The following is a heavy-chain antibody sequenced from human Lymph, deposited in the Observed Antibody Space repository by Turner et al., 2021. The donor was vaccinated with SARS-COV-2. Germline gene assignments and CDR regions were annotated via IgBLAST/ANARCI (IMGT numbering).Heavy chain of an antibody. J-gene: IGHJ4*02. CDR2: MSSSSSYI. D-gene: IGHD4-17*01. V-gene: IGHV3-21*01. Sequence: EVQLVESGGGLVKPGGSLRLSCAASAFTFSTYSMNWVRQAPGKGLEWISAMSSSSSYICYADAVKGRFTISRDDAKNSLYLQMNSLRAEDTAVYYCARDIPTTADYFDYWGQGTLVTVSS. CDR1: AFTFSTYS. CDR3: ARDIPTTADYFDY.